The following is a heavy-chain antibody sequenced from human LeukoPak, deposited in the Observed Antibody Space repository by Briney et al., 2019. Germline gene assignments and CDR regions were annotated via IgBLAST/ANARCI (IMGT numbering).Heavy chain of an antibody. CDR2: IIPSGGAT. CDR3: ARDAYGSDY. V-gene: IGHV1-46*01. CDR1: GYTFTGNY. D-gene: IGHD3-10*01. Sequence: ASVKVSCKASGYTFTGNYMHWVRQAPGQGLEWMGRIIPSGGATTYAQKFQGRVTMTSDTSTTTVYMELSSLRSEDTAIYYCARDAYGSDYWGQGTLVTVSS. J-gene: IGHJ4*02.